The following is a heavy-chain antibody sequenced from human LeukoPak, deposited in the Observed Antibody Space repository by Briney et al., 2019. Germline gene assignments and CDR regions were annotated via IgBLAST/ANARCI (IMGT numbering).Heavy chain of an antibody. CDR1: GVSISSGTYY. J-gene: IGHJ3*02. Sequence: PSQTLSLTCTLSGVSISSGTYYWNWIRQPAGKGLEWIGRIYTSGSTNYNPSLKSRVTISVDTSKNQFSLKLTSVTAADTAMYYCARDPYDTSANDAFDIWGQGTMVSVSS. CDR3: ARDPYDTSANDAFDI. CDR2: IYTSGST. V-gene: IGHV4-61*02. D-gene: IGHD3-22*01.